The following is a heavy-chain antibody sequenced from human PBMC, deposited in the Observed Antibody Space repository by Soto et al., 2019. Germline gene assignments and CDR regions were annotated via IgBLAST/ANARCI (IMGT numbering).Heavy chain of an antibody. CDR2: ISYDGSKK. Sequence: QVQLVESGGGVVQPGRSLRLSCAASGFTFSSYGMHWVRQAPGKGLEWVAVISYDGSKKYYADSVKGRFTISRDNSKNTLYLQVNSLRAEDTAVYYCAKEPLSSSSPDFDYWGQGTLVTVSS. D-gene: IGHD6-13*01. CDR1: GFTFSSYG. CDR3: AKEPLSSSSPDFDY. V-gene: IGHV3-30*18. J-gene: IGHJ4*02.